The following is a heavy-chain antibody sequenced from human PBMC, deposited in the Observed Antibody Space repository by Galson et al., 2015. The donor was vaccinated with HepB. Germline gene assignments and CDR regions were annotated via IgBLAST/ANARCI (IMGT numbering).Heavy chain of an antibody. D-gene: IGHD3-22*01. CDR2: IRRQSYNNAT. CDR1: GFTFSGSA. Sequence: SLRLSCAGSGFTFSGSAMHWVRQASGKRLEWVGRIRRQSYNNATASTASVKGRFTVSRDDSKNTAYLKMNSLRTEDTAVYYCVRMGDLSGYSSCWGQGALVTVSS. V-gene: IGHV3-73*01. J-gene: IGHJ4*02. CDR3: VRMGDLSGYSSC.